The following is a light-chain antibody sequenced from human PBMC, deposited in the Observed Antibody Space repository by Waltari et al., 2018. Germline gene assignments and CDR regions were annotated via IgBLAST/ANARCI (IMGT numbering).Light chain of an antibody. CDR1: QSVSSN. J-gene: IGKJ1*01. CDR2: GAS. V-gene: IGKV3-15*01. CDR3: QQYNNWSRA. Sequence: EIVMTQSPATLSVSPGERATLSCRASQSVSSNLAWYQQKPGQAPRLLIYGASTRATGIPAMFSGSGSGTEFTLTISSLQSEDFAVYYCQQYNNWSRAFGQWTKVEIK.